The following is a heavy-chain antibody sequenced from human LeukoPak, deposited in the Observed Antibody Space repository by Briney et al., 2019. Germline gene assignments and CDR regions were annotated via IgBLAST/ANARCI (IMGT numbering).Heavy chain of an antibody. J-gene: IGHJ4*02. Sequence: GRSLRLSCAASGLTFNSHAMHWVRQAPGKGLEWVGRARNRRNGYSTQYAASVKGRFTFSRDDSENTVYLQMNSLKTEDTAVYFCARIMRVDYGTYYFDYWGPGTLVTVSS. CDR2: ARNRRNGYST. CDR1: GLTFNSHA. D-gene: IGHD4/OR15-4a*01. CDR3: ARIMRVDYGTYYFDY. V-gene: IGHV3-72*01.